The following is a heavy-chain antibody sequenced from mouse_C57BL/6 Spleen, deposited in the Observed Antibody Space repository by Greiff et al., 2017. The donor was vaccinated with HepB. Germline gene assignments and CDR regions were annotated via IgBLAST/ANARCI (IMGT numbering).Heavy chain of an antibody. CDR3: AREGNGNYKKFAY. CDR2: INPNNGGT. Sequence: EVQLQQSGPELVKPGASVKIPCKASGYTFTDYNMDWVKQSHGKSLEWIGDINPNNGGTIYNQKFKGKATLTVDKSSSTAYMELRSLTSEDTAVYYCAREGNGNYKKFAYWGQGTLVTVSA. V-gene: IGHV1-18*01. D-gene: IGHD2-1*01. J-gene: IGHJ3*01. CDR1: GYTFTDYN.